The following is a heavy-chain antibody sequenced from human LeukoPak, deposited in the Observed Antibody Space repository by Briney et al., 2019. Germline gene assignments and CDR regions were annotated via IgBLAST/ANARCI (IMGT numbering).Heavy chain of an antibody. CDR1: GYSITSGYY. CDR3: ARDSDPMNY. J-gene: IGHJ4*02. Sequence: SETLSLTCTVSGYSITSGYYWAWIRQPPGKGLEWIGNIYYTGSTIYNPSLNSRVTMSVDTSKNQFSLKLNSVTAADTAVYYCARDSDPMNYWGQGTLVTVSS. V-gene: IGHV4-38-2*02. CDR2: IYYTGST.